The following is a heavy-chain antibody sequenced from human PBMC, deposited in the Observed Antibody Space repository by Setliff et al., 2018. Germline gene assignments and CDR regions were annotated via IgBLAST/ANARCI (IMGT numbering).Heavy chain of an antibody. Sequence: SETLSLTCTVSDGSLSTYYWSWIRQPPGKGLEFIGYVYYSGTANYSPSLKSRVITSVDTSKNQFSLNLRSVTAADTAVYYCARGGTFRYFDYWGQGTPVTVSS. CDR1: DGSLSTYY. D-gene: IGHD5-12*01. V-gene: IGHV4-59*01. CDR2: VYYSGTA. J-gene: IGHJ4*02. CDR3: ARGGTFRYFDY.